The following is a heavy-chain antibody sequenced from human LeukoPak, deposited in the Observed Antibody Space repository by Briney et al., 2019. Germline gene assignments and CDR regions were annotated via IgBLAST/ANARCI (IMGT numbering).Heavy chain of an antibody. CDR3: TTDYTLLWSGRIRPFDY. V-gene: IGHV3-15*07. CDR1: GFTFSNAW. J-gene: IGHJ4*02. CDR2: IKSKTDGGTT. D-gene: IGHD3-3*01. Sequence: GGSLRLSCAASGFTFSNAWMNWVRQAPGKGLEWVGRIKSKTDGGTTDYAAPVKGRFTISRDDSKNTLYLQMNSLKTEDTAVYYCTTDYTLLWSGRIRPFDYWGQGTLVTVSS.